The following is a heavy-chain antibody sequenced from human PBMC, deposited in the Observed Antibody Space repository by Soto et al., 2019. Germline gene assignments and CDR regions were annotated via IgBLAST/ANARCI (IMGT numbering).Heavy chain of an antibody. CDR1: GFTFSSYA. D-gene: IGHD2-2*01. J-gene: IGHJ4*02. CDR2: ISGSGGST. CDR3: AKNVSPWLPAAEGGYFDY. V-gene: IGHV3-23*01. Sequence: EVQLLESGGGLVQPGGSLRLSCAASGFTFSSYAMSWVRQAPGKGLELVSAISGSGGSTYYADSVKGRLTISRDNSKNTLYLQMNSLRADDTAGYYCAKNVSPWLPAAEGGYFDYWGQGTLVTVSS.